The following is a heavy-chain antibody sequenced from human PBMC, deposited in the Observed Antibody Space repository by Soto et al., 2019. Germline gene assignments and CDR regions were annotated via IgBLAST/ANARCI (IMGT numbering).Heavy chain of an antibody. J-gene: IGHJ4*02. CDR3: ARGLDMVRGADY. V-gene: IGHV4-4*07. D-gene: IGHD3-10*01. CDR2: IYSSGST. CDR1: GGSISTYY. Sequence: SETLSLTCTVSGGSISTYYWSSIRQPAGKGLEWIGRIYSSGSTNYNPSLKSRVTMSVDTSKNQFSLKLSSVTAADTAVYYCARGLDMVRGADYWGQGTLVTVSS.